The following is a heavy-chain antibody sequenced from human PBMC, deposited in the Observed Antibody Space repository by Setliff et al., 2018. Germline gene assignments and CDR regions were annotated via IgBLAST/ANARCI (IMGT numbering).Heavy chain of an antibody. CDR3: ARTGTYRYFDS. J-gene: IGHJ4*02. CDR1: GASINSGSNY. V-gene: IGHV4-39*01. Sequence: SETLSLTCTVSGASINSGSNYWGWIRQPPGKGLEWIGRIHYRGTTYPNASLASRLTLSVDTSKNQFSLKLTSVTAADTAVYYCARTGTYRYFDSWGQGSRVTVSS. CDR2: IHYRGTT. D-gene: IGHD1-7*01.